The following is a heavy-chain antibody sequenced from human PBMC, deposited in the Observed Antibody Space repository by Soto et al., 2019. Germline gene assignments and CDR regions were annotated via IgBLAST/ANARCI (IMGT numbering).Heavy chain of an antibody. V-gene: IGHV1-3*01. CDR2: INAGNGNT. Sequence: ASVKVSCKASGYTFTSYAMHWVRQAPGQRLEWMGWINAGNGNTKYSQKFQGRVTITRDTSASTAYMELSSLRSEDTAVYYCARDPLSLPAGHLDYWGQGTLVTVSS. CDR1: GYTFTSYA. D-gene: IGHD6-13*01. J-gene: IGHJ4*02. CDR3: ARDPLSLPAGHLDY.